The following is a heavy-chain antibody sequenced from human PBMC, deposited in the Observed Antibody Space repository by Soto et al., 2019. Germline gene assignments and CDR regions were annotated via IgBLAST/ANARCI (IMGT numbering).Heavy chain of an antibody. CDR1: VYAFTGYV. Sequence: VKVSCKASVYAFTGYVIGRLRQAPGQGLEWMGWISAYNGNTNYAQKLQGRVTMTTDTSTSTAYMELRSLRSDDTAVYYCARTAGTRWFDPWGQGTLVTVSS. D-gene: IGHD6-19*01. CDR3: ARTAGTRWFDP. CDR2: ISAYNGNT. J-gene: IGHJ5*02. V-gene: IGHV1-18*01.